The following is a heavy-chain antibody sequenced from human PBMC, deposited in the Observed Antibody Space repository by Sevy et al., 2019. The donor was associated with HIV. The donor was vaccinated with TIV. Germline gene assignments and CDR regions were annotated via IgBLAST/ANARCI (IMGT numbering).Heavy chain of an antibody. CDR1: GFTFSSYW. CDR3: ARSQQVTMLVVIGGLYFDF. Sequence: GGSLRLSCAASGFTFSSYWMTWVRQAPGKGLEWVANIKQDMSEKYYADSVKGRFTISRDNARNSLYLQMESLRAEDTAVYYCARSQQVTMLVVIGGLYFDFWGQGTLVTVSS. D-gene: IGHD3-22*01. J-gene: IGHJ4*02. CDR2: IKQDMSEK. V-gene: IGHV3-7*01.